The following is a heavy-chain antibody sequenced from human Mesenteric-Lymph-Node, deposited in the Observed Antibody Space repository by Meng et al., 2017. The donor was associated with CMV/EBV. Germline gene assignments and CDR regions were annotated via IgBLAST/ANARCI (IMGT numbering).Heavy chain of an antibody. CDR2: IYHTGST. Sequence: SGGSISSSNWWGWVRQPPGKGLEWIGEIYHTGSTNYNPSLKSRVTISVDKSKNQFSLKLNSVTAADTAVYYCAKVKDYTNYDVWFDPWGQGTLVTVSS. CDR1: GGSISSSNW. CDR3: AKVKDYTNYDVWFDP. D-gene: IGHD4-11*01. J-gene: IGHJ5*02. V-gene: IGHV4-4*02.